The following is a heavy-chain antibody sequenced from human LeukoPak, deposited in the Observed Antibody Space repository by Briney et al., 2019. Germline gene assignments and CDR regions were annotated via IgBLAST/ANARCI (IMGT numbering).Heavy chain of an antibody. D-gene: IGHD6-25*01. J-gene: IGHJ4*02. CDR2: ISAYNGNT. CDR3: ARDESASFDY. CDR1: GYTFSSYD. V-gene: IGHV1-18*01. Sequence: ASVKVSCKASGYTFSSYDISWVRQAPGHGLEWMGWISAYNGNTNYAQKFQGRVTMTTDTTTSTAYMELRSLRSDDTAVYYCARDESASFDYWGQGTLVTVSS.